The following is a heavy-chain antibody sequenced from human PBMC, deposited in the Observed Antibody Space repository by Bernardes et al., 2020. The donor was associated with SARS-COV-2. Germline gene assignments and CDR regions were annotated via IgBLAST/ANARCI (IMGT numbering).Heavy chain of an antibody. D-gene: IGHD2-21*02. CDR2: MNPNSGNT. J-gene: IGHJ4*02. V-gene: IGHV1-8*01. CDR3: ARRVTSDY. Sequence: ASVKVSCKASGYPFNQYDFNWVRQAPGQGLEWMGWMNPNSGNTGYAQKFQGRVTMTRNTSISTAYMELSSLRSEDTAVYFCARRVTSDYWGQGTLVTVSS. CDR1: GYPFNQYD.